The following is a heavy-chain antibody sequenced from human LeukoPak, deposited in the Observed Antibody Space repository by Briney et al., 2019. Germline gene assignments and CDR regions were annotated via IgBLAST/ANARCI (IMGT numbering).Heavy chain of an antibody. CDR1: GGSFSGYY. CDR2: INHSGST. J-gene: IGHJ4*02. V-gene: IGHV4-34*01. Sequence: SETLSLTCAVYGGSFSGYYWSWIRQPPGKGLEWIGEINHSGSTNYNPSLKSRVTISVDTSKNQFSLKLGSVTAADTAAYYCAREPLDYYGSGSYYNEFDYWGQGTLVTVSS. CDR3: AREPLDYYGSGSYYNEFDY. D-gene: IGHD3-10*01.